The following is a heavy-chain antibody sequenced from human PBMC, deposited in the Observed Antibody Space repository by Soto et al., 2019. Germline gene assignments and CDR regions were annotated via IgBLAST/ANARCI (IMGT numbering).Heavy chain of an antibody. V-gene: IGHV3-33*01. D-gene: IGHD3-16*01. Sequence: QVQLVESGGGVVQPGRSLRLSCAASGFTFSSYGMHWVRQAPGKGLEWVAVIWYDGSNKYYADSVKGRFTISRDNSKNTLYLQMNSLRAEDTAVYYCARGPSRVGVDYWGQGTLVTVSS. CDR2: IWYDGSNK. CDR1: GFTFSSYG. CDR3: ARGPSRVGVDY. J-gene: IGHJ4*02.